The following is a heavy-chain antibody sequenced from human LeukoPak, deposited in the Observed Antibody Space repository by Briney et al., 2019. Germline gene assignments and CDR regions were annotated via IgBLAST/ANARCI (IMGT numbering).Heavy chain of an antibody. D-gene: IGHD3-16*01. CDR3: ARGSVGGGNYFDY. V-gene: IGHV3-21*01. CDR2: ISSDSSYI. Sequence: GSLRLSCAASGFTFSSYSMNWVRQAPGKGLEWVSSISSDSSYIYYADSVKGRFTISRDNAKNPLYLQMNSLRAEDTAVYYCARGSVGGGNYFDYWGQGTLVTVSS. CDR1: GFTFSSYS. J-gene: IGHJ4*02.